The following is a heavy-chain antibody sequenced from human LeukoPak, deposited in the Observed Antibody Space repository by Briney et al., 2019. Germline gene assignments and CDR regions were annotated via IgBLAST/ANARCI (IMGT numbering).Heavy chain of an antibody. CDR1: GFXFSSYA. CDR3: AKDLGTYGGDSELGY. D-gene: IGHD4-23*01. CDR2: ISGSGGST. Sequence: GGSLRLSCAASGFXFSSYAMSWVRQAPGKGLEWASDISGSGGSTYYADSVKGRFTISRDNSKNTLYLQMNSLRAEDTAVYYCAKDLGTYGGDSELGYWGQGTLVTISS. J-gene: IGHJ4*02. V-gene: IGHV3-23*01.